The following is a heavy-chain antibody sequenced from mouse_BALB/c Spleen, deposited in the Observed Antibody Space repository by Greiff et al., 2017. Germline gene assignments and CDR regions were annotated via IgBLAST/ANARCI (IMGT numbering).Heavy chain of an antibody. CDR2: ISSGGST. CDR1: GFTFSSYA. CDR3: ASVAHYFDY. J-gene: IGHJ2*01. V-gene: IGHV5-6-5*01. Sequence: DVMLVESGGGLVKPGGSLKLSCAASGFTFSSYAMSWVRQTPEKRLEWVASISSGGSTYYPDSVKGRFTISRDNARNILYLQMSSLRSEDTAMYYCASVAHYFDYWGQGTTLTVSS.